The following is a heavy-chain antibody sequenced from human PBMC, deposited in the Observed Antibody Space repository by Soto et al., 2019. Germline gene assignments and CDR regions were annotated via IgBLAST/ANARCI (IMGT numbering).Heavy chain of an antibody. CDR1: GYTFSTYP. D-gene: IGHD6-13*01. CDR2: ISTYNGKT. V-gene: IGHV1-18*01. J-gene: IGHJ4*02. CDR3: ARDRVEAALGTFDQ. Sequence: ASVKVSCKTSGYTFSTYPISWVRQAPGQGLEWVGWISTYNGKTNYGQKFQGRVTITTDTSASTAYMNLRNLRSDDTAVYYCARDRVEAALGTFDQWGQGTLVTVSS.